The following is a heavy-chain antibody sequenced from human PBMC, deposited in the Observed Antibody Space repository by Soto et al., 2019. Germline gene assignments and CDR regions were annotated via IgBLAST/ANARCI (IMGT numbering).Heavy chain of an antibody. CDR3: ARAPVYGASKKWVDP. Sequence: ASVKVSCKTSGYTFTSYDINWVRQATGQGLEWMGRMNPNSGNTDYARKFQGRVTMTRDTSISTAYMELSSLTSEDTAVYYCARAPVYGASKKWVDPWGHGTQVTVSA. CDR2: MNPNSGNT. D-gene: IGHD2-8*01. V-gene: IGHV1-8*01. J-gene: IGHJ5*02. CDR1: GYTFTSYD.